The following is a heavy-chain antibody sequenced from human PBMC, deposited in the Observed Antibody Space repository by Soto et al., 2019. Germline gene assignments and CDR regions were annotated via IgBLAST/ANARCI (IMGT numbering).Heavy chain of an antibody. J-gene: IGHJ4*02. CDR3: ARAISGYVY. Sequence: QVQLVQSGAEVKKPGASVKVACKASGITYTTYAMHWVRQAPGQGLEWMGWINTGNGNTRYSHRSQGRVTLTTDTYASTAYMDVSSLTSEDKAVYYCARAISGYVYWGQGTLITVSS. CDR1: GITYTTYA. D-gene: IGHD5-12*01. CDR2: INTGNGNT. V-gene: IGHV1-3*04.